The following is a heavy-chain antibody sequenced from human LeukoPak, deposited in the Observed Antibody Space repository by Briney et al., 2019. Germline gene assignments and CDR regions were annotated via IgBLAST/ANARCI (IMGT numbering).Heavy chain of an antibody. CDR1: GFTFDDYA. CDR3: ARESTEERPGC. D-gene: IGHD1-1*01. Sequence: GGSLRLSCAASGFTFDDYAMHWVRQAPGKGLEWVANMNQDGSDKNYVDSVKGRFTISRDDAKNSLHLQMNSLRAEDTAVYYCARESTEERPGCWGQGTLVTVSS. CDR2: MNQDGSDK. V-gene: IGHV3-7*01. J-gene: IGHJ4*02.